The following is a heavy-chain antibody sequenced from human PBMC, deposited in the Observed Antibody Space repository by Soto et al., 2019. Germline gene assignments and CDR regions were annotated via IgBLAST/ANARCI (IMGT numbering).Heavy chain of an antibody. CDR1: GFTFGSYG. CDR2: IQYDGGRQ. Sequence: QVQLVESGGGVVQPGRSLRLSCAASGFTFGSYGMHWVRQAPGKGLEWVAAIQYDGGRQYYADSVRGRFTISRDNSKSTLYLQMNSLRVEDTGIYSCVRDPPGGYADPRGVDFWGQGTMVTVSS. CDR3: VRDPPGGYADPRGVDF. V-gene: IGHV3-33*05. J-gene: IGHJ3*01. D-gene: IGHD6-25*01.